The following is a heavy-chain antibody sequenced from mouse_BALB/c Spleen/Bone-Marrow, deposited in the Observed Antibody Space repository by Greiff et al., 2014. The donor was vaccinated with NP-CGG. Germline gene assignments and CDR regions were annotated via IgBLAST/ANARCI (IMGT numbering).Heavy chain of an antibody. D-gene: IGHD2-1*01. V-gene: IGHV5-6-3*01. CDR1: GFTFSSYG. Sequence: EVQRVESGGGLVQPGGSLKLSCAASGFTFSSYGMAWVRQTPGNGLELVGSINSNGGSTYYPDSMKGRITISRDNATNTLAQQMSSLKSEDTAMYYCARSNYGNNVDYFDYWGQGTTLTVSS. CDR2: INSNGGST. J-gene: IGHJ2*01. CDR3: ARSNYGNNVDYFDY.